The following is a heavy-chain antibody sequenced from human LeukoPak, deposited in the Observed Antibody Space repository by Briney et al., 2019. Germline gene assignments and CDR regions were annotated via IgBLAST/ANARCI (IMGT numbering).Heavy chain of an antibody. Sequence: SETQSLTCAVYGGSFSGYYWSWIRQPPGKGLEWIGEINHSGSTNYNPSLKSRVTISVDTSKNQFSLKLSSVTAADTAVYYCASTVISGYRIDYWGQGTLVTVSS. CDR1: GGSFSGYY. J-gene: IGHJ4*02. CDR3: ASTVISGYRIDY. D-gene: IGHD3-22*01. V-gene: IGHV4-34*01. CDR2: INHSGST.